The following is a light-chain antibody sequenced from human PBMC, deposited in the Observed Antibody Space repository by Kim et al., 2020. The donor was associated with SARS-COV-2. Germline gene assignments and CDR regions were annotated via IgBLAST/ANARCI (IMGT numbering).Light chain of an antibody. J-gene: IGLJ2*01. CDR2: GKN. CDR1: SLRSYY. CDR3: NSRDSSGNHLEV. Sequence: LGQTVRITCQGVSLRSYYASWYQQKPGQAPVLVIYGKNNRPSGIPDRFSGSSSGNTASLTITGAQAEDEADYYCNSRDSSGNHLEVFGGGTQLTVL. V-gene: IGLV3-19*01.